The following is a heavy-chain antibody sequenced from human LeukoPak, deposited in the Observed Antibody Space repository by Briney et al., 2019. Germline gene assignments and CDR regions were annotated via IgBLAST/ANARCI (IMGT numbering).Heavy chain of an antibody. Sequence: GGSLRLSCAASGFTFSSYEMNWVRQAPGKGLEWVSYISSSSSTIYYADSVKGRFTISRDNAKNSLYLQMNSLRAEDTAVYYCATTRRDFSFDYWGQGTLVTVSS. CDR1: GFTFSSYE. V-gene: IGHV3-48*03. CDR2: ISSSSSTI. J-gene: IGHJ4*02. CDR3: ATTRRDFSFDY.